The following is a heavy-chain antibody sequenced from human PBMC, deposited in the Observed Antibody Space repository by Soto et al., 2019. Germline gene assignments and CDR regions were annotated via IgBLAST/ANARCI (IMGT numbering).Heavy chain of an antibody. D-gene: IGHD3-22*01. CDR1: GFTFSSYG. V-gene: IGHV3-33*01. CDR2: IWYDGSNK. Sequence: QTGGSLRLSCAASGFTFSSYGMHWVRQAPGKGLEWVAVIWYDGSNKYYADSVKGRFTISRDNSKNTLYLQMNSLRAEDTAVYYCARDGPHYYYDSSGYFDYWGQGTLVTVSS. CDR3: ARDGPHYYYDSSGYFDY. J-gene: IGHJ4*02.